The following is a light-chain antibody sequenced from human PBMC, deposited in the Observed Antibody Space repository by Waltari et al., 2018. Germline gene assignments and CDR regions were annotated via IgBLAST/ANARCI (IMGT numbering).Light chain of an antibody. J-gene: IGKJ4*01. CDR3: QQYGGSPLT. V-gene: IGKV3-20*01. CDR2: GAS. CDR1: QIVSSRY. Sequence: EIVLTQSPGTLSLSPGERATFSCRASQIVSSRYLAWYQQNPGQAPRLLIYGASTRATGIPDRFSGSGSGTDFTLSIRRLEPEDVAVYYCQQYGGSPLTFGGGTKVEIK.